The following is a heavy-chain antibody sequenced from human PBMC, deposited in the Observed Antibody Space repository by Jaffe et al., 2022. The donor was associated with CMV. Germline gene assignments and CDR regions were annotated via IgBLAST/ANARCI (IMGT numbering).Heavy chain of an antibody. CDR3: AKADGDYVPYYYYGMDV. CDR1: GFTFSSYA. Sequence: EVQLLESGGGLVQPGGSLRLSCAASGFTFSSYAMSWVRQAPGKGLEWVSAISGSGGSTYYADSVKGRFTISRDNSKNTLYLQMNSLRAEDTAVYYCAKADGDYVPYYYYGMDVWGQGTTVTVSS. J-gene: IGHJ6*02. CDR2: ISGSGGST. D-gene: IGHD4-17*01. V-gene: IGHV3-23*01.